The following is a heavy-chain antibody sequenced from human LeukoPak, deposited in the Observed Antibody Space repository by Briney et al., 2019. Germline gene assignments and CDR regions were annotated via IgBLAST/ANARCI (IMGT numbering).Heavy chain of an antibody. D-gene: IGHD6-25*01. CDR1: GFTFSTYT. Sequence: GGSLRLSCAASGFTFSTYTMHWVRQAPGKGLEWVAVISYDGSYTYYAESVRGRFTSSRDNSKNTLYLQMNSLKPEDTAVYYCARGYRPYNSACLFASWGQGTLVTVSS. CDR2: ISYDGSYT. J-gene: IGHJ4*02. CDR3: ARGYRPYNSACLFAS. V-gene: IGHV3-30*04.